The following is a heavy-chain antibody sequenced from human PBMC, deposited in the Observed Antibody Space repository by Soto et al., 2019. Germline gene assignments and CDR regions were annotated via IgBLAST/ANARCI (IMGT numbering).Heavy chain of an antibody. V-gene: IGHV3-30*18. CDR2: ISYDGSKK. Sequence: QVQLVESGGGVVQPGRSLRLSCAASGFTFSTYGMHWVRQAPGKGLEWVAVISYDGSKKYYADSVKGRFTISRDNSKNTLYLQMNSLGAEDTAVFYCAKDGGRGYIDYWGQGTLVTVSS. CDR3: AKDGGRGYIDY. D-gene: IGHD3-16*01. J-gene: IGHJ4*02. CDR1: GFTFSTYG.